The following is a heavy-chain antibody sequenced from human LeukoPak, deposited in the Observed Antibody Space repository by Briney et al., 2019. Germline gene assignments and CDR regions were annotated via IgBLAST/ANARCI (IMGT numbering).Heavy chain of an antibody. J-gene: IGHJ4*02. CDR3: ARRTREITMIVN. CDR1: GGSISSSSYY. D-gene: IGHD3-22*01. CDR2: IYYSGST. V-gene: IGHV4-39*01. Sequence: SETLSLTCTVSGGSISSSSYYWGWIRQPPGKGLEWIGSIYYSGSTYYNPSLKSRVTISVDTSKNQFSLKLSSVTAADTAVYYCARRTREITMIVNWGQGTLVTVSS.